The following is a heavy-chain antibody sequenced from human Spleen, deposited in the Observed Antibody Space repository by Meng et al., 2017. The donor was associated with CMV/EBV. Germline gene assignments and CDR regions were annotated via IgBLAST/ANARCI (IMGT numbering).Heavy chain of an antibody. D-gene: IGHD3-3*01. J-gene: IGHJ3*02. Sequence: MYWIRQAPGKGLEWVSHISSSGDAIYYADSVKGRFTISRDNAKNSLYLKMDSLRAEDTAVYYCARVGKPSMTFFGVAIRGDNEGFDIWGQGTMVTVSS. CDR3: ARVGKPSMTFFGVAIRGDNEGFDI. V-gene: IGHV3-11*01. CDR2: ISSSGDAI.